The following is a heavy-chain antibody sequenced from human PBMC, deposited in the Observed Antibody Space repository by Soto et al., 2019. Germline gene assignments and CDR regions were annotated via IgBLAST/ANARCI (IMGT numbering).Heavy chain of an antibody. J-gene: IGHJ6*02. V-gene: IGHV1-69*06. CDR2: TIPIFGTA. CDR1: GGTFSSYA. D-gene: IGHD3-3*01. CDR3: ERDGALRHLYYYYGMDV. Sequence: QVQLVQSGAEVKKPGSSVKVSCKASGGTFSSYAISWVRQAPGQGLEWMGGTIPIFGTANYAQKFQGRVTITADKSTSTAYMELSSLRSEDTAVYYCERDGALRHLYYYYGMDVWGQGTTVTVSS.